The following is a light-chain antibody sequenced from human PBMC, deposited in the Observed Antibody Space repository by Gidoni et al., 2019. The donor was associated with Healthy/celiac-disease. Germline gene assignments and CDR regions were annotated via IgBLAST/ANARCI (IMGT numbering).Light chain of an antibody. Sequence: DIQMTKSPSSLSASVGDRVTSTCRASQSISSYLNWYQQKLGKAPKLLIYAASSLQRGVPSRFSGSGSGKDLTLTISSMQTEDFATYYCQQSYSTLWTFGQGTKVEIK. J-gene: IGKJ1*01. CDR3: QQSYSTLWT. CDR2: AAS. V-gene: IGKV1-39*01. CDR1: QSISSY.